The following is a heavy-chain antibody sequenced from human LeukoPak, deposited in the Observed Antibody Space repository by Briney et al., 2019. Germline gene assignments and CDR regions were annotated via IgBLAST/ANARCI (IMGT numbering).Heavy chain of an antibody. J-gene: IGHJ4*02. CDR1: GFTYDDHG. Sequence: GGSLRLSCAASGFTYDDHGMNWVRQAPGKGLEWVAYFAGSDTTKYYADSVRGRFTISRDNAKKSLYLQMNSLRAEDTALYYCTTLGYHLDSWGQGTLVTVSS. CDR2: FAGSDTTK. V-gene: IGHV3-48*03. D-gene: IGHD3-22*01. CDR3: TTLGYHLDS.